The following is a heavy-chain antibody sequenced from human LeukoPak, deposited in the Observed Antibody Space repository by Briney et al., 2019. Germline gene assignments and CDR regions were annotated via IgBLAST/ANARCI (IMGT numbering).Heavy chain of an antibody. V-gene: IGHV3-48*01. CDR1: GFTFSSYS. J-gene: IGHJ4*02. CDR2: ISSSSSTI. D-gene: IGHD2-8*01. CDR3: AREPIVLMVYAMGGFDY. Sequence: PGGSLRLSCAASGFTFSSYSMNWVRQAPGKGLEWVSYISSSSSTIYYADPVKGRFTISRDNAKNSLYLQMNSLRAEDTAVYYCAREPIVLMVYAMGGFDYWGQGTLVTVSS.